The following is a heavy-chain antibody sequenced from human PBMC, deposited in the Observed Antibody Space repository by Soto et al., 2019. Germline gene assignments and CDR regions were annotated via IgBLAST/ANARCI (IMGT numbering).Heavy chain of an antibody. CDR1: GGSFSGDY. V-gene: IGHV4-34*01. Sequence: PSETLSLTCTVYGGSFSGDYWNWIRQSPGKGLEWIGEINHSGITNYNPSLKSRATIFVDTSKKQFTLQLTSVTAADTAVYYCARLAFWLDILTGYYPYGMDVWGQGTTVTVSS. CDR3: ARLAFWLDILTGYYPYGMDV. CDR2: INHSGIT. D-gene: IGHD3-9*01. J-gene: IGHJ6*02.